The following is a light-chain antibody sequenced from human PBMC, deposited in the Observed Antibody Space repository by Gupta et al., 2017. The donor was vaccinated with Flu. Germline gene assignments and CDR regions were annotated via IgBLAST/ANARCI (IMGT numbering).Light chain of an antibody. CDR3: MQALQTPYT. J-gene: IGKJ3*01. Sequence: DIVMTQSPLSLPVTPGEPASISCRSSQSLLHGNGYNYLDWYLQKPGQSPQLLMYLTSTRASGVPDRFSGSGSGTDFTLNITRVEADDVGIYYCMQALQTPYTFGHGTKVDIK. CDR2: LTS. CDR1: QSLLHGNGYNY. V-gene: IGKV2-28*01.